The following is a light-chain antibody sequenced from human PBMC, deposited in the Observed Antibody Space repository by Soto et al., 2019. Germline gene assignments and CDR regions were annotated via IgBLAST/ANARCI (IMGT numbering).Light chain of an antibody. CDR1: QSVSSSY. J-gene: IGKJ2*01. Sequence: EIVLTQSPGTLSLSPGERATLSCRASQSVSSSYLAWCQQKPGQAPRLLIYGASSRATGIPDRFSGSGSGTDFTLTISRLEPEDFAVYYCQQDGSSPMYTFGQGTKLEIK. V-gene: IGKV3-20*01. CDR3: QQDGSSPMYT. CDR2: GAS.